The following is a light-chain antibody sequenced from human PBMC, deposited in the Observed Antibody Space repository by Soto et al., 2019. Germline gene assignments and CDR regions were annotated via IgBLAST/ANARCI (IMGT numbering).Light chain of an antibody. J-gene: IGKJ4*01. CDR1: QSVSSD. V-gene: IGKV3D-15*01. CDR3: QQYNNWPLT. CDR2: GAS. Sequence: EIVMTQSPATLSVSPGERATLSCRASQSVSSDLAWYQQKPGQAPRLLIFGASTRATGIPARFSGSGSGTDFTLTIGSLQSEDFAVYYCQQYNNWPLTFGGGTKVDIK.